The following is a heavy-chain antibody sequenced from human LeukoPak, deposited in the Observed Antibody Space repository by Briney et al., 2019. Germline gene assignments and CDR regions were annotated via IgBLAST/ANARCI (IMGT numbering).Heavy chain of an antibody. J-gene: IGHJ5*02. CDR2: INIGDTNT. CDR1: GLTFSDYY. Sequence: GGSLRLSCAASGLTFSDYYMSWIRQAPGKGLEWLSYINIGDTNTHYADSVKGRFTISRDNAKKSLYLEMTNLRAEDTAVYYCATDGAGFDTWGQGVLVTVSS. V-gene: IGHV3-11*01. CDR3: ATDGAGFDT.